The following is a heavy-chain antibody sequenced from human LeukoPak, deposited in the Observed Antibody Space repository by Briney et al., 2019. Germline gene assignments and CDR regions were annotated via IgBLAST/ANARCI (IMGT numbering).Heavy chain of an antibody. CDR2: ITGSGGNT. V-gene: IGHV3-23*01. Sequence: GGSLRLSCAASGFTFSNYAMSWVRQAPGKGLEWVSAITGSGGNTYYADSVKGRFTISRDNSKNTVFLQMNSLRAEDTAVYYCAKWGDYNVLTGYYVSDYWGQGTLVTVSS. CDR1: GFTFSNYA. CDR3: AKWGDYNVLTGYYVSDY. D-gene: IGHD3-9*01. J-gene: IGHJ4*02.